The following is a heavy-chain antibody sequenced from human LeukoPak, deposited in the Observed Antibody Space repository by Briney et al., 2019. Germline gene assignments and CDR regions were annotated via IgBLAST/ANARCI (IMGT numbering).Heavy chain of an antibody. D-gene: IGHD2-2*01. Sequence: ASVKVSCKASGYTFTGYYMHWVRQAPGQRLEWMGWINPNSGGTNYAQKFQGRVTMTRDTSISTAYMELSRLRSDDTAVYYCARDQTGCSSTSCYGFDYWGQGTLVTVSS. J-gene: IGHJ4*02. CDR2: INPNSGGT. CDR1: GYTFTGYY. CDR3: ARDQTGCSSTSCYGFDY. V-gene: IGHV1-2*02.